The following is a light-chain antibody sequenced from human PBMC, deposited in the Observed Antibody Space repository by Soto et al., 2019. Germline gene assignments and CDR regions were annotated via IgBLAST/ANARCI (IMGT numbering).Light chain of an antibody. Sequence: AIQMTHSPASLSASVGDRVIIACRASQDIRVDVGWLQQRPGHAPNLLIYAASTLHTGVPSTFTGSGSGTDFTLTINDLQPEDVATYFCLQDYDFPYTFGQGTKVDIK. CDR2: AAS. J-gene: IGKJ2*01. CDR3: LQDYDFPYT. CDR1: QDIRVD. V-gene: IGKV1-6*01.